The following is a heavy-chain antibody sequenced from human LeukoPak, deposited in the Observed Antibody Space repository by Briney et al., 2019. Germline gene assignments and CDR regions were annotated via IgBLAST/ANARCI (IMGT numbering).Heavy chain of an antibody. Sequence: SETLSLTCTVSGGSISSYYWSWIRQPPGKGLEWIGFIYYSGSTNYNPSLKSRVTISVDTSRNQFSLKLTSVTAADTAVYYCASPGIVAAGTDRGFDYWGQGTLVTVSS. CDR2: IYYSGST. D-gene: IGHD6-13*01. V-gene: IGHV4-59*01. CDR3: ASPGIVAAGTDRGFDY. J-gene: IGHJ4*02. CDR1: GGSISSYY.